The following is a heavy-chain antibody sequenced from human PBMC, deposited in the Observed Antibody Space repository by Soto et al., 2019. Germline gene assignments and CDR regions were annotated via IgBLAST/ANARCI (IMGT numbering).Heavy chain of an antibody. V-gene: IGHV3-11*04. CDR1: GFTFSDYY. Sequence: GGSLRLSCAASGFTFSDYYMSWIRQAPGKGLEWVSYISSSGSTIYYADSVKGRFTISRDSSKDTVFLQMNSLRGEDTAVYYCARDRPWTARAPFDSWGQGTMVTVSS. CDR3: ARDRPWTARAPFDS. J-gene: IGHJ4*02. CDR2: ISSSGSTI. D-gene: IGHD6-6*01.